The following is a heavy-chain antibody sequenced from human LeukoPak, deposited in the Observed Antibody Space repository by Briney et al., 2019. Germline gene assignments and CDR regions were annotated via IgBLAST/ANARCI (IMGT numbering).Heavy chain of an antibody. Sequence: SETLSLTCAVYGGSFSGYFWSWIRQPPGKGLEWIGEINHSGSTNCNPSLKSRVTISVDTSKNQFFLKLSSVTAADTAVYYCARETPGAGHFDYWGQGSLVTVSS. D-gene: IGHD7-27*01. CDR2: INHSGST. V-gene: IGHV4-34*01. CDR3: ARETPGAGHFDY. J-gene: IGHJ4*02. CDR1: GGSFSGYF.